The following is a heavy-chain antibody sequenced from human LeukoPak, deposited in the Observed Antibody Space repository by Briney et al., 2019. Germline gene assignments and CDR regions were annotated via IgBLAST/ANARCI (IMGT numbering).Heavy chain of an antibody. CDR1: GGSINNYY. V-gene: IGHV4-4*07. J-gene: IGHJ4*02. D-gene: IGHD3-9*01. CDR3: ARGRVYYDILTGYYDY. CDR2: IYTSGST. Sequence: PSETLSLTCTVSGGSINNYYWSWIRQPAGKGLEWIGRIYTSGSTNYNPSLKSRVTISVDTSKNQFSLKLSSVTAADTAVYYCARGRVYYDILTGYYDYWGQGTLVTVSS.